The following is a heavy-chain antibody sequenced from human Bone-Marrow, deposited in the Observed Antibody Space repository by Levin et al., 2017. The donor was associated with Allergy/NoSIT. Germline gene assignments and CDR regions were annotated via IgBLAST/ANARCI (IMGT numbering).Heavy chain of an antibody. Sequence: SQTLSLTCTVSGDSIASGGYFWTWIRQLPGSGLEWIGHIYYTGTTYYNPSVESRAIISIDTSANQFFLNLRSVTAADTAVYYCARIPGRRLGTPADFWGQGTLVTVS. CDR3: ARIPGRRLGTPADF. CDR2: IYYTGTT. D-gene: IGHD1-1*01. CDR1: GDSIASGGYF. J-gene: IGHJ4*02. V-gene: IGHV4-31*03.